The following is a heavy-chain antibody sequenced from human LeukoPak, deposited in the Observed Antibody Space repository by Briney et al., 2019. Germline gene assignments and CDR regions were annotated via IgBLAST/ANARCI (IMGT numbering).Heavy chain of an antibody. Sequence: GASVKVSCKASGYTFTNYGISWVRQAPGQGLEWMGWISAFNGDTNYAQKLQGRVTMTTDTSTSTAYMELRSLRSDDTAVYYCAKSGGTSGYYAYYYYYYMDVWGKGTTVTVSS. D-gene: IGHD3-3*01. CDR1: GYTFTNYG. J-gene: IGHJ6*03. V-gene: IGHV1-18*01. CDR2: ISAFNGDT. CDR3: AKSGGTSGYYAYYYYYYMDV.